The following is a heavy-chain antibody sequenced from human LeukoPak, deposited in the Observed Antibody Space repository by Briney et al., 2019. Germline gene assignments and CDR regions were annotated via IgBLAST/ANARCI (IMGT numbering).Heavy chain of an antibody. Sequence: GGSLRLSCAASGFTFSSYAMHWVRQAPGKGLEWVAVISYDGSNKYYADSVKGRFTISRDNSKNTLYLQMNSLRAEDTAVYYCASSINYADAFGIWGQGTMVTVSS. V-gene: IGHV3-30*04. D-gene: IGHD1-7*01. J-gene: IGHJ3*02. CDR2: ISYDGSNK. CDR1: GFTFSSYA. CDR3: ASSINYADAFGI.